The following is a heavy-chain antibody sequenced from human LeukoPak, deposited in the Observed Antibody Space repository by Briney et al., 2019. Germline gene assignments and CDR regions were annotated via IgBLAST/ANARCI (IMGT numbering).Heavy chain of an antibody. Sequence: GGSLRLSCAASGFTFSSYAMSWVRQAPGKGLEWVSGISGSGDRTHDADSVKGRFTISRDNSKNTVYLQMNSLRAEDTAVYFCARDLDRFDAFDMWGQGTMVTVSS. J-gene: IGHJ3*02. D-gene: IGHD1-1*01. V-gene: IGHV3-23*01. CDR2: ISGSGDRT. CDR1: GFTFSSYA. CDR3: ARDLDRFDAFDM.